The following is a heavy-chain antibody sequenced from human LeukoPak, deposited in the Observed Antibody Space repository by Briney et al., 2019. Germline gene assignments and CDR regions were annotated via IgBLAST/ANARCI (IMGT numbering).Heavy chain of an antibody. CDR3: ARGYCSSTSCYNDY. CDR2: ISYDGSNK. CDR1: GFTVSNWA. Sequence: GGSLRLSCAASGFTVSNWAIHWVRQAPGKGLEWVAAISYDGSNKFYADSVKGRFTISRDNSKNSLGLQMNSLRAEDTAVYYCARGYCSSTSCYNDYWGQGTLVTVSS. V-gene: IGHV3-30*04. J-gene: IGHJ4*02. D-gene: IGHD2-2*02.